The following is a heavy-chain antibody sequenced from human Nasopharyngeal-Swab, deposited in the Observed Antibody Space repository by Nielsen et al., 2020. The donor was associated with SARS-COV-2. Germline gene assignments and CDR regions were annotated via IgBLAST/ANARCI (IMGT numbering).Heavy chain of an antibody. Sequence: SETLSLTCTVSGGSISSSSYYWGWIRQPPGKGLEWIGSIYYSGSTYYNPSLKSRVTISVDTSKNQFSLKLSSVTAADTAVYYCARFYQVGYYLDYWGQGTLVTVSS. CDR1: GGSISSSSYY. CDR2: IYYSGST. D-gene: IGHD1-26*01. V-gene: IGHV4-39*01. J-gene: IGHJ4*02. CDR3: ARFYQVGYYLDY.